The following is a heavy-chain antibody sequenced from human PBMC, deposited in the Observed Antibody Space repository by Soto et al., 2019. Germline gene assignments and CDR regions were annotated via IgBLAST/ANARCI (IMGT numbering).Heavy chain of an antibody. Sequence: GGSLRLSCAASGFTFSSYGMHWVRQAPGKGLEWVAVISYDGSNKYYADSVKGRFTISRDNSKNTLYLQMNSLRAEDTAVYYCAKNAEIIVVVPAAPDYWGQGTLVTVSS. CDR3: AKNAEIIVVVPAAPDY. V-gene: IGHV3-30*18. CDR1: GFTFSSYG. D-gene: IGHD2-2*01. CDR2: ISYDGSNK. J-gene: IGHJ4*02.